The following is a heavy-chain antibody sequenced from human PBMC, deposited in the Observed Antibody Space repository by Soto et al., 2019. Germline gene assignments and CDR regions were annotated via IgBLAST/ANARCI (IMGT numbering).Heavy chain of an antibody. Sequence: ASVKVSCKASGYTFTSYGISWVRQAPGQGLEWMGWISTYNGNTDYAQRLQGRVTVTTDTSTSTAYMELRSLRSDDTAVYYCARSSTALPSPYSSSWYDYWGQGTQVTVSS. CDR3: ARSSTALPSPYSSSWYDY. CDR2: ISTYNGNT. V-gene: IGHV1-18*01. J-gene: IGHJ4*02. D-gene: IGHD6-13*01. CDR1: GYTFTSYG.